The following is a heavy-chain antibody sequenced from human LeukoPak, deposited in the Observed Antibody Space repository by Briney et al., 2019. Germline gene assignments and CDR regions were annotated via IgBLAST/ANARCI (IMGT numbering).Heavy chain of an antibody. D-gene: IGHD3-10*01. Sequence: GGSLRLSCAASGFTFSSYAMSWVRQAPGKGLEWVSGSGSGGSTYYADSVKGRFTISRDSSKNALFLQMNSLRAEDTAVYYCAKGLDGSGSYSPLDYWGQGTLVTVSS. J-gene: IGHJ4*02. CDR3: AKGLDGSGSYSPLDY. V-gene: IGHV3-23*01. CDR2: SGSGGST. CDR1: GFTFSSYA.